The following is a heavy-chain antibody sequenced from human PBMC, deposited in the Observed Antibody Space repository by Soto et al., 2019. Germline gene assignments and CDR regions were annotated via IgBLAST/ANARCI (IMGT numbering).Heavy chain of an antibody. V-gene: IGHV1-69*13. CDR3: ARDPYYYDSSGYYYSYYFDS. J-gene: IGHJ4*02. CDR1: GGTFSSYA. Sequence: ASVKVSCKASGGTFSSYAISWVRQAPGQGLEWMGGIIPIFGTANYAQKFQGRVTITADESTSTAYMELSSLRSEDTAVYYCARDPYYYDSSGYYYSYYFDSWGQGTLVTVSS. CDR2: IIPIFGTA. D-gene: IGHD3-22*01.